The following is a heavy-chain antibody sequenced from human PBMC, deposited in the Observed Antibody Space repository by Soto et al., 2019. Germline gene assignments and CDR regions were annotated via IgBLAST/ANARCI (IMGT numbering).Heavy chain of an antibody. CDR2: IYYSGST. Sequence: RSETLSLTCTVSGGSVISGSYYFICIRQPPGKGLEWIGYIYYSGSTNYNPSLKSRVTISVDTSKNQFSLKLSSVTAADTAVYYCARDRNTATDYGMDVWGQGTTVTVSS. CDR3: ARDRNTATDYGMDV. D-gene: IGHD5-18*01. J-gene: IGHJ6*02. V-gene: IGHV4-61*01. CDR1: GGSVISGSYY.